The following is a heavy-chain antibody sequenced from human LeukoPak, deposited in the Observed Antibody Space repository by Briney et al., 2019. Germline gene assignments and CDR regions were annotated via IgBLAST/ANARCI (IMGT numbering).Heavy chain of an antibody. CDR3: ARDSIVLMVYAMPNWFDP. CDR1: GYTFTSYG. D-gene: IGHD2-8*01. Sequence: ASVKVSCKASGYTFTSYGISWVRQAPGQGLEWMGWISAYNGDTNYAQKLQGRVTMTTDTSTSTAYMELRSLRSDDTAVYYCARDSIVLMVYAMPNWFDPWGQGTLVTVSS. CDR2: ISAYNGDT. J-gene: IGHJ5*02. V-gene: IGHV1-18*01.